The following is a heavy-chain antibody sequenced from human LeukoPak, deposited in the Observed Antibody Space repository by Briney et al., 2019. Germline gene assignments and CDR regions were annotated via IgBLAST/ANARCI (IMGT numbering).Heavy chain of an antibody. D-gene: IGHD2/OR15-2a*01. CDR2: IISDGITT. J-gene: IGHJ3*01. Sequence: GGSLRLSCAASGLTFHNTWMHWIRQAPGKGLVWVSRIISDGITTTYADSVKGRFTISRDNAKNTLYLRMNSLRADDTAVYYCAADGEYAFLVWGQGTMVTVSS. CDR3: AADGEYAFLV. CDR1: GLTFHNTW. V-gene: IGHV3-74*01.